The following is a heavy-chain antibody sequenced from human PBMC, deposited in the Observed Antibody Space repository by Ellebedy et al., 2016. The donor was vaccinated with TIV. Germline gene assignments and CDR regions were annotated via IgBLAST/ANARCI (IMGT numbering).Heavy chain of an antibody. CDR3: ARYRGYCSGGSCYSGFDY. J-gene: IGHJ4*02. D-gene: IGHD2-15*01. CDR2: INPNSGGT. V-gene: IGHV1-2*02. CDR1: GYTFTGYY. Sequence: ASVKVSXKASGYTFTGYYMHWVRQAPGQGLEWMGWINPNSGGTNYAQKLQGRVTMTTDTSTSTAYMELRSLRSDDTAVYYCARYRGYCSGGSCYSGFDYWGQGTLVTVSS.